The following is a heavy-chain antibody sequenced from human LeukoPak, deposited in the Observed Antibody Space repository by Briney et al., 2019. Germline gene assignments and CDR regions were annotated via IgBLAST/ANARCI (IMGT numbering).Heavy chain of an antibody. CDR1: GGSFSGYY. CDR2: INHSGST. J-gene: IGHJ4*02. D-gene: IGHD3-22*01. Sequence: SETLSLTFAVYGGSFSGYYWSWICQRPGKGLEWIGEINHSGSTNYNPSHKSRVTISVDTSKKQFSLKLSSVTAADTAVYYCVTYYFDSSGPKKNYWGQGTLVTVSS. V-gene: IGHV4-34*01. CDR3: VTYYFDSSGPKKNY.